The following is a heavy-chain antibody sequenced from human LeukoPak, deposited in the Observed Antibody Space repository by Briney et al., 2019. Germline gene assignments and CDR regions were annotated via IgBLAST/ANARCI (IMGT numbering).Heavy chain of an antibody. CDR2: ISGDGGST. CDR1: GFPFDDYA. CDR3: ARSLGYYDSSGYYYVPNFDY. Sequence: GGSLSLSCAASGFPFDDYAMHWVRHAPGKALEWVSLISGDGGSTYYAHSVKGRFTISRDNSKISLYLQMNSLRTEDTALYYCARSLGYYDSSGYYYVPNFDYWGREPWSPSPQ. D-gene: IGHD3-22*01. J-gene: IGHJ4*02. V-gene: IGHV3-43*02.